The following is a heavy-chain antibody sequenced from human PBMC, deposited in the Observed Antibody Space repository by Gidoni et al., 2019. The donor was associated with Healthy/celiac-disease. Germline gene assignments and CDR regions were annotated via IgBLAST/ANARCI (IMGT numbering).Heavy chain of an antibody. D-gene: IGHD3-16*01. CDR3: ARGGFGSDNFDY. CDR1: GGSISSYY. V-gene: IGHV4-59*01. J-gene: IGHJ4*02. CDR2: IYYSGIT. Sequence: QVQLQESGPGLVKPSETLSLTCTVSGGSISSYYWSWIRQPPGKGLEWIGYIYYSGITNYNPSLKSRVTISVDTSKNQFSLKLSSVTAADTAVYYCARGGFGSDNFDYWGQGTLVTVSS.